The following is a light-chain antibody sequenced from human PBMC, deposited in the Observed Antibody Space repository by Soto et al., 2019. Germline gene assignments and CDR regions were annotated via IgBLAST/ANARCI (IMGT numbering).Light chain of an antibody. CDR2: DAS. CDR1: EYINDW. V-gene: IGKV1-5*01. Sequence: EIQMTQSPSTLSASLGDRVTITCRASEYINDWLAWYQQKPGNAPKFLIYDASTLQSGVPSRFSGSGSGTEFTLTISSLQPDDSATYYCQQYKSRRTFGQGTKVDIK. CDR3: QQYKSRRT. J-gene: IGKJ1*01.